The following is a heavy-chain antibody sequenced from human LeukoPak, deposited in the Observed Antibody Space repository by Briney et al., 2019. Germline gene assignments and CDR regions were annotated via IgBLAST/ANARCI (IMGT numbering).Heavy chain of an antibody. J-gene: IGHJ4*02. Sequence: GGSLRLSCAASGFTFSSYAMSWVRQAPGKGLEWVSAISGSGGSTYYADSVKGRFTISRDNSKNTLYLQMNSLRAEDTAVYYCAKEHCSGGSCYGYQDYWGQGTLVTVSS. V-gene: IGHV3-23*01. CDR2: ISGSGGST. D-gene: IGHD2-15*01. CDR1: GFTFSSYA. CDR3: AKEHCSGGSCYGYQDY.